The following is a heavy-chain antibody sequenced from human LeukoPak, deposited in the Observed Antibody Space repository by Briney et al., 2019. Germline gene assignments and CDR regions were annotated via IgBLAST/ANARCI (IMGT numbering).Heavy chain of an antibody. V-gene: IGHV3-23*01. CDR1: GFTFSDYA. Sequence: PGGSLRLSCAASGFTFSDYAMSWVRQAPGKGLEWVSTISGSGGTTYYADSVKGRFTISRDNSKNTLYLQMDTLRADDTAVYYCARSSSSWFFDFWGQGTLVTVSS. D-gene: IGHD6-13*01. J-gene: IGHJ4*02. CDR3: ARSSSSWFFDF. CDR2: ISGSGGTT.